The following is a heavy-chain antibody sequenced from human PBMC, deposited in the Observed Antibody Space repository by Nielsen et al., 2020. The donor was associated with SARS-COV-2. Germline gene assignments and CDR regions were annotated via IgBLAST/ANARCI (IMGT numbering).Heavy chain of an antibody. CDR1: GDSMSSFY. V-gene: IGHV4-59*13. J-gene: IGHJ4*02. D-gene: IGHD4-17*01. CDR2: IYYSGST. CDR3: ARGPHDYGDYWLGY. Sequence: SETLSLTCTVSGDSMSSFYWSWIRQPPGKGLEWIGYIYYSGSTNYNPSLKSRVTILLDTSKNQFSLKLSSVTAADTAVYYCARGPHDYGDYWLGYWGQGTLVTVSS.